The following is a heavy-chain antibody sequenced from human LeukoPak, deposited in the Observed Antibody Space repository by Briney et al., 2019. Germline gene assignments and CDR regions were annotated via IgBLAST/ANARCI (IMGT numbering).Heavy chain of an antibody. Sequence: GGSLRLSWAASGFSVNNNYVDWLRQAPGKGLEGFSPMYNLAIKYYAESVQGRFTISRDSSRNTVFLQMNSLRVEDTAVYYCAGGVYYGLGSRPGYLGYWGLGTLVTVSS. CDR2: MYNLAIK. CDR1: GFSVNNNY. V-gene: IGHV3-53*01. D-gene: IGHD3-10*01. CDR3: AGGVYYGLGSRPGYLGY. J-gene: IGHJ4*02.